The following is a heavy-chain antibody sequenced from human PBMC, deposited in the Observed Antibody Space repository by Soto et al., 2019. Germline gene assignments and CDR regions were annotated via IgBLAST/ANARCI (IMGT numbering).Heavy chain of an antibody. CDR3: ARDYVMGATTGLVYYYYGMDV. V-gene: IGHV3-30-3*01. CDR2: ISYDGSNK. J-gene: IGHJ6*02. CDR1: GFTFRGYA. Sequence: CERQSGAAGGFTFRGYAMHSVRQAPGKGLEWVAVISYDGSNKYYADSVKGRFTISRDNSKNTLYLQMNSLRAEDTAVYYCARDYVMGATTGLVYYYYGMDVWGQGTTVTVPS. D-gene: IGHD1-26*01.